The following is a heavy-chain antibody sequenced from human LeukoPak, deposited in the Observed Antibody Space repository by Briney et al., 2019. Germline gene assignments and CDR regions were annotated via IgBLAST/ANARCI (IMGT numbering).Heavy chain of an antibody. V-gene: IGHV1-69*04. Sequence: ASVKVSCKASGGTFSSYAISWVRLAPGQGLEWMGRIIPILGIANYAQKFQGRVTITADKSTSTAYMELSSLRSEDTAVYYCARAEEYRIDYWGQGTLVTVSS. CDR3: ARAEEYRIDY. J-gene: IGHJ4*02. D-gene: IGHD2/OR15-2a*01. CDR1: GGTFSSYA. CDR2: IIPILGIA.